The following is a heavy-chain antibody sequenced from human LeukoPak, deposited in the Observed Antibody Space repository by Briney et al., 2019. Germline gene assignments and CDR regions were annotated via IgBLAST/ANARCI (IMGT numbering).Heavy chain of an antibody. CDR3: ARDYYGSGSYYKPFDY. Sequence: SVKVSCKASGGTFSSYAISWVRQAPGQGLEWMGGIIPIFGTANYAQKFQGRVTITADESTSTAYMELSSPRSEDTAVYYCARDYYGSGSYYKPFDYWGQGTLVTVSS. CDR1: GGTFSSYA. D-gene: IGHD3-10*01. V-gene: IGHV1-69*13. CDR2: IIPIFGTA. J-gene: IGHJ4*02.